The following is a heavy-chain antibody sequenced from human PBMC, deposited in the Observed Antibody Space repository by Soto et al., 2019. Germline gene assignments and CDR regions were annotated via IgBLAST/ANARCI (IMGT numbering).Heavy chain of an antibody. V-gene: IGHV5-51*01. J-gene: IGHJ6*02. CDR3: ARSLARYYGSGIFYYYGMDV. CDR2: IYPGDSDT. Sequence: GESLTISCKGSAYSFTSYWMGWVRQMPGKGLEWVGIIYPGDSDTRYSPSFQGQVTISADKSISTAYLQWSSLKASDTAMYYCARSLARYYGSGIFYYYGMDVWGQGTTVTVSS. CDR1: AYSFTSYW. D-gene: IGHD3-10*01.